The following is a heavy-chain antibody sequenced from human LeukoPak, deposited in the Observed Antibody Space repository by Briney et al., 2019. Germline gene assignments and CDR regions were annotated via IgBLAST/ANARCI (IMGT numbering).Heavy chain of an antibody. J-gene: IGHJ4*02. CDR3: ARGWQWEPYFSDY. V-gene: IGHV1-2*02. CDR2: INPNSGGT. CDR1: GYTFTGYY. D-gene: IGHD1-26*01. Sequence: ASVKVSCKASGYTFTGYYMHWVRQAPGQGFEWMGWINPNSGGTNYAQKFQGRVTMTRDTSISTAYMELSRLRSDDTAVYYCARGWQWEPYFSDYWGQGTLVTVSS.